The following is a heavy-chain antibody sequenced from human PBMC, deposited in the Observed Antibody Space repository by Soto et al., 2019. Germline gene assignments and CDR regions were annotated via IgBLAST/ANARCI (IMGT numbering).Heavy chain of an antibody. J-gene: IGHJ5*02. CDR3: ARVIAAAVHWFDT. CDR2: IYHSGST. CDR1: L. V-gene: IGHV4-4*02. D-gene: IGHD6-13*01. Sequence: LWSWVRQPPGKGLEWIGEIYHSGSTNYNPSLKSRVTISVDKSKNQFSLKLSSVTAADTAVYYCARVIAAAVHWFDTWGQGTLVTVSS.